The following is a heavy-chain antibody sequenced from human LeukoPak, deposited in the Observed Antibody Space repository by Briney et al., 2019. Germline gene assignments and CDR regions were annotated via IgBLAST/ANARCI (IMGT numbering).Heavy chain of an antibody. CDR1: GFTFSSYA. V-gene: IGHV3-23*01. J-gene: IGHJ4*02. CDR3: AKAQGTYYYDSSGCYSDY. D-gene: IGHD3-22*01. CDR2: ISGSGGST. Sequence: PGGSLRLSCAASGFTFSSYAMSWVRQAPGKGLEWVSAISGSGGSTYYADSVKGRFTISRDNSKNTLYLQMNSLRAEDTAVYYCAKAQGTYYYDSSGCYSDYWGQGTLVTVPS.